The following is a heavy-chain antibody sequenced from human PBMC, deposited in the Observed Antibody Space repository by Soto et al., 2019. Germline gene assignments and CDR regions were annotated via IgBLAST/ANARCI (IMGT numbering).Heavy chain of an antibody. D-gene: IGHD6-13*01. V-gene: IGHV3-48*01. CDR1: GFTFSRYS. Sequence: GGSLRLSCAASGFTFSRYSMNWVRQAPGKGLEWVSYISSSSNSIYYADSVKGRFTISRDNAKNSLHLQMNSLRAEDTAVYYCANDSGYIAAPSRVDYWGQGTLVTVSS. CDR2: ISSSSNSI. J-gene: IGHJ4*02. CDR3: ANDSGYIAAPSRVDY.